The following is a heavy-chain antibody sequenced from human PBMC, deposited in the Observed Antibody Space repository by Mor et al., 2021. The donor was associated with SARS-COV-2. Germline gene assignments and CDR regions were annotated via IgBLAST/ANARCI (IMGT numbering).Heavy chain of an antibody. Sequence: GTANYAQKFQGRVTITADESTSTAYMELSSLRSEDTAVYYCARVGATHFDYWGQGTLVTVSS. CDR2: GTA. V-gene: IGHV1-69*01. CDR3: ARVGATHFDY. D-gene: IGHD1-26*01. J-gene: IGHJ4*02.